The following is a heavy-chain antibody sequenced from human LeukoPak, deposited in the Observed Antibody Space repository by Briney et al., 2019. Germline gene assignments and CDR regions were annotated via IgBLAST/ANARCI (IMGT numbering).Heavy chain of an antibody. J-gene: IGHJ3*02. D-gene: IGHD6-19*01. V-gene: IGHV3-30*02. CDR2: IHTDGSDT. Sequence: AGTLRLSCAASGFTINDYARYWVRQSPGRGLEWVALIHTDGSDTYHAASEKGRFTIARDNYNNTVFLRMSSPTGDKSAKYYRAESGGHGTGYGFHICGEGTKVTVSS. CDR1: GFTINDYA. CDR3: AESGGHGTGYGFHI.